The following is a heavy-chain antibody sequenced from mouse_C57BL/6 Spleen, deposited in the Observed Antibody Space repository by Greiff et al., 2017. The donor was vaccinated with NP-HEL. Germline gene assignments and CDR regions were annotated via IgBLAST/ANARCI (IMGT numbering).Heavy chain of an antibody. Sequence: EVMLVESGGGLVKPGGSLKLSCAASGFTFSSYAMSWVRQTPEKRLEWVATISDGGSYTYYPDNVKGRFTISRDNAKNNLYLQMSHLKSEDTAMYYCARDGNYGSSYRYFDVWGTGTTVTVSS. J-gene: IGHJ1*03. CDR1: GFTFSSYA. V-gene: IGHV5-4*01. D-gene: IGHD1-1*01. CDR2: ISDGGSYT. CDR3: ARDGNYGSSYRYFDV.